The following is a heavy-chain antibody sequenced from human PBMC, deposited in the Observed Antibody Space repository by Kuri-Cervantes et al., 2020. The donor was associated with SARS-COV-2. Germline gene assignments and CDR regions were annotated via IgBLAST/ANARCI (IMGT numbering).Heavy chain of an antibody. J-gene: IGHJ4*02. CDR2: ISGSGGST. V-gene: IGHV3-23*01. CDR1: GFTFSRYA. D-gene: IGHD6-13*01. Sequence: GESLKISCAASGFTFSRYAMSWVRQAPGKGLEWVSAISGSGGSTYYADSVKGRFTISRDNSKNTLYLQMNSLRAEDTAVYYCAKTLRVYSSSPFDYWGQGTLVTVSS. CDR3: AKTLRVYSSSPFDY.